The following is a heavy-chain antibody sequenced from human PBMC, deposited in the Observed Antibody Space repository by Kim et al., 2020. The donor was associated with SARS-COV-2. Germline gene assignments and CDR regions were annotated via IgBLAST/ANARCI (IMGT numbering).Heavy chain of an antibody. CDR2: HQSGNP. CDR3: VRAFDH. J-gene: IGHJ4*02. V-gene: IGHV4-30-2*04. Sequence: HQSGNPWYNPSLKSRVTISVDTSKNQFSLKLSSVTAADTAVYFCVRAFDHWGQGTLVTVSS.